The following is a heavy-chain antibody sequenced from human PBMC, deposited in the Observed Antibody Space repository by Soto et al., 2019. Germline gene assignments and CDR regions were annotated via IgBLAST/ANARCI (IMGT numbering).Heavy chain of an antibody. CDR3: ARGHEYGGNSDAFDV. Sequence: ASVKVSCKASGYTFTSYEINWVRQATGQGFEWMGWMNPNSGNTGYAQKFQDRVTITADKSTDTAYMELRSLFSEDTAVYYCARGHEYGGNSDAFDVWGQGTVVTVS. V-gene: IGHV1-8*01. CDR1: GYTFTSYE. CDR2: MNPNSGNT. D-gene: IGHD4-17*01. J-gene: IGHJ3*01.